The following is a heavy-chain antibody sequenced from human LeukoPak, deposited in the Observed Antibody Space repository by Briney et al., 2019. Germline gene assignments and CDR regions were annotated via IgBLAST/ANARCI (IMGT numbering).Heavy chain of an antibody. CDR2: INPNSGGT. D-gene: IGHD2-2*01. Sequence: ASVKVSCKASGYTFTGYYMHWVRQAPGQGPEWVGWINPNSGGTNYAQKFQGRVTMTRDTSISTAYMELSRLRSDDTAVYYCARMFRYCSSTSCLPYFDYWGQGTLVTVSS. CDR1: GYTFTGYY. CDR3: ARMFRYCSSTSCLPYFDY. J-gene: IGHJ4*02. V-gene: IGHV1-2*02.